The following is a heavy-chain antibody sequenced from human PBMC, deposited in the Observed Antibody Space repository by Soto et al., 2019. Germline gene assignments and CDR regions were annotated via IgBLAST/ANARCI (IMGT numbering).Heavy chain of an antibody. D-gene: IGHD3-10*01. CDR3: ARDLASVRGS. J-gene: IGHJ4*02. CDR2: IIHIFDAT. Sequence: QVQMVQSGAEVKKPGSSARVSCKVSGGTFSRHSISWVRQAPGQGLEWMGGIIHIFDATQYAQKFQGRLTITADESTTTFHMDLSGLRPEDTAIDYCARDLASVRGSWGQGTLVTVS. CDR1: GGTFSRHS. V-gene: IGHV1-69*01.